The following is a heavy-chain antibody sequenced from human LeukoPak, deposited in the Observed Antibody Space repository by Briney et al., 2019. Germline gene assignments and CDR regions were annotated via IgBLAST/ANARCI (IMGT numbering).Heavy chain of an antibody. CDR2: INPDGSST. V-gene: IGHV3-74*01. J-gene: IGHJ4*02. Sequence: PGGSLRLSCAASGFTFSNFWMHWVRHVPGKGLVWVSRINPDGSSTGYADSVKGRFTISRDNAKNTLYLQMNSLSAEDTAMYYCGRSLDYWGQGTLVTVSS. CDR1: GFTFSNFW. CDR3: GRSLDY.